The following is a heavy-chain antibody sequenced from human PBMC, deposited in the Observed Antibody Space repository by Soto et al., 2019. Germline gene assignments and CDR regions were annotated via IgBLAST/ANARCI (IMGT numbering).Heavy chain of an antibody. V-gene: IGHV5-51*01. D-gene: IGHD3-10*01. CDR3: ASQTMGSGYYYYYGMDV. Sequence: GESLKISCKGSGYSFTSYWIGWVRQMPGKGLEWMGIIYPGDSDTRYSPSFQGQVTISADKSISTAYLQWSSLKASDTAMYYCASQTMGSGYYYYYGMDVWGQGTTVTVSS. J-gene: IGHJ6*02. CDR2: IYPGDSDT. CDR1: GYSFTSYW.